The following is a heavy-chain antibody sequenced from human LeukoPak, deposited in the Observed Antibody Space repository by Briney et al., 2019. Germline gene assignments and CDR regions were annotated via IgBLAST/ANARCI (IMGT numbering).Heavy chain of an antibody. V-gene: IGHV3-23*01. CDR3: ARDFPYSNYGRDFGY. J-gene: IGHJ4*02. D-gene: IGHD4-11*01. Sequence: GGSLRLSCAASGFTFSSYAMSWVRQAPGKGLEWVSAISGSGGSTYYADSVKGRFTISRDNAKNSLYLQMNSLGAEDTAVYYCARDFPYSNYGRDFGYWGQGTLVTVSS. CDR2: ISGSGGST. CDR1: GFTFSSYA.